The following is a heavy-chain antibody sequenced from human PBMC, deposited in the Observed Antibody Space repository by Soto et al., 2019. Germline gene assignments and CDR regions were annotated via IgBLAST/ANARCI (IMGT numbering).Heavy chain of an antibody. D-gene: IGHD5-18*01. V-gene: IGHV3-66*04. CDR3: ARHGYNYGGGYFDY. Sequence: GGSLRLSCAASGFTVSSNYRSWVRQAPGKGLEWVSVIYSGGATYYADSVKGRFTISRDNSKNTLYLQMNSLRAEDTAVYYCARHGYNYGGGYFDYWGQGTLVTVSS. CDR2: IYSGGAT. J-gene: IGHJ4*02. CDR1: GFTVSSNY.